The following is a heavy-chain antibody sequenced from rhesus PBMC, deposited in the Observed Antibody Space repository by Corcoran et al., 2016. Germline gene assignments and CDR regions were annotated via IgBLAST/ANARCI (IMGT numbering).Heavy chain of an antibody. CDR3: AKDHYNFWSGYDDYYGLDS. Sequence: EVQLVESGGGLVQPGGSLTLSCTVSGLTFSSYGMSWGRQAPGKGLEGVSYIRNGGGSTYYADSVKGRFTISRDNSKNTLSLQMNSLRAEDTAVYYCAKDHYNFWSGYDDYYGLDSWGQGVVVTVSS. CDR2: IRNGGGST. CDR1: GLTFSSYG. D-gene: IGHD3-3*01. J-gene: IGHJ6*01. V-gene: IGHV3S5*01.